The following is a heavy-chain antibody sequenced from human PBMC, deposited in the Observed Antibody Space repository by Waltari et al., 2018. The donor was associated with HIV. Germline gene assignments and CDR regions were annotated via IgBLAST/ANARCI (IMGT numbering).Heavy chain of an antibody. Sequence: QVQLQESGPGLVKPSETLSLTCSVSGGSVTSGSYYWSWIRQPPGKGLEWIGYFYYSGSTNYNPSLKRRVTISLDTSKNNFSLRLSSVTAADTAVYYCARVAEQWLGRPGWFDPWGQGTLVTVSS. D-gene: IGHD6-19*01. V-gene: IGHV4-61*03. J-gene: IGHJ5*02. CDR2: FYYSGST. CDR3: ARVAEQWLGRPGWFDP. CDR1: GGSVTSGSYY.